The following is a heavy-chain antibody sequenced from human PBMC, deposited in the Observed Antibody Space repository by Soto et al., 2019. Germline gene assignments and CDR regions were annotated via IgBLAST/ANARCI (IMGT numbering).Heavy chain of an antibody. CDR2: IIPIFGTA. J-gene: IGHJ6*02. CDR1: GGTFSSYA. Sequence: ASVKVSCKASGGTFSSYAISWVRQAPGQGLEWMGGIIPIFGTANYAQKFQGRVTITADESTSTAYMELSSLRSEDTAVYYCARGGRGGDSHNYYYGMDVWGQGTTVTVSS. D-gene: IGHD4-17*01. V-gene: IGHV1-69*13. CDR3: ARGGRGGDSHNYYYGMDV.